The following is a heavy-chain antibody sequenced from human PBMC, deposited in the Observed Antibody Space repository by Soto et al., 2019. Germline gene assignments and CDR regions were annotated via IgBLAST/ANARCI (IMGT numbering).Heavy chain of an antibody. CDR1: GYTLTTYP. CDR3: ATALRFVDYLLKR. V-gene: IGHV1-3*01. D-gene: IGHD3-9*01. CDR2: ITGASGDT. Sequence: AAVKVSCKASGYTLTTYPLHWVRQAPGQSLEWMGYITGASGDTRYSQKFHDRVTITRDTSANTAYLELNSLTSEDTAVYYCATALRFVDYLLKRWGQGTLVTVSS. J-gene: IGHJ4*02.